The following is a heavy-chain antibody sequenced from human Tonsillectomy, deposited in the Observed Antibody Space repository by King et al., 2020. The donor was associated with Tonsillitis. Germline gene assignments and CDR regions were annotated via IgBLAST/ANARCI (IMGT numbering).Heavy chain of an antibody. V-gene: IGHV5-51*01. CDR2: IYPGDSDI. CDR3: ARQNYYFPSGTLHDGLDI. Sequence: QLVQSGAEVKKPGESLKISCKGSGYIFTNYWIGWVRQMPGKGLEWMGIIYPGDSDIRDSPSFQGQVTISVDKSISTAYLQWSSRRASDTAMYYCARQNYYFPSGTLHDGLDIWGQGTMVTVSS. J-gene: IGHJ3*02. D-gene: IGHD3-10*01. CDR1: GYIFTNYW.